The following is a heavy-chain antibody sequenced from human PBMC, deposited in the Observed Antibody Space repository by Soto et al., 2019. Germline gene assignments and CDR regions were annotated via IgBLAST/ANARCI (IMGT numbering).Heavy chain of an antibody. J-gene: IGHJ4*02. Sequence: QVQLVQSGAEVKKPGASVKVSCKASGYTFTSYWLHWVRQAPGQGLEWMGIIIPSGCSTTYAQNFQGRVTMTRDTSTNTFYMELSSLRSEDTAVYYCARRESSGNIDYWGQGTLVTVSS. CDR1: GYTFTSYW. CDR2: IIPSGCST. V-gene: IGHV1-46*01. D-gene: IGHD5-12*01. CDR3: ARRESSGNIDY.